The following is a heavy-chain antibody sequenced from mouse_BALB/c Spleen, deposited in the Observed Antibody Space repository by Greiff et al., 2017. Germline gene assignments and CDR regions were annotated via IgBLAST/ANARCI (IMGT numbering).Heavy chain of an antibody. J-gene: IGHJ2*01. Sequence: VKLMESGPGLVAPSQSLSITCTVSGFSLTDYGVSWIRQPPGKGLEWLGMIWGDGSTDYNSALKSRLSISKDNSKSQVFLKMNSLQTDDTARYYCAREKGYFDYWGQGTTLTVSS. CDR3: AREKGYFDY. CDR2: IWGDGST. CDR1: GFSLTDYG. V-gene: IGHV2-6-7*01.